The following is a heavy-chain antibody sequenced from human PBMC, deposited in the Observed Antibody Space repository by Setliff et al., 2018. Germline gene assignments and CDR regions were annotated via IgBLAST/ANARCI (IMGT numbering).Heavy chain of an antibody. CDR3: VRGLSDRVNWFAFDY. CDR1: GFTFNSYS. Sequence: GGSLRLSCAASGFTFNSYSINWVRQAPGKDLEWVSSISSTGSYKPYADSVRGRFTISRDNAKNSVDLQMSSLRPEDTAIYFCVRGLSDRVNWFAFDYWGQGTLVTVSS. J-gene: IGHJ4*02. V-gene: IGHV3-21*06. D-gene: IGHD1-1*01. CDR2: ISSTGSYK.